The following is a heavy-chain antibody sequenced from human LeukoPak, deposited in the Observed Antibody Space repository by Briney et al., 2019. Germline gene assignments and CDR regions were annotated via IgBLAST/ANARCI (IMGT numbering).Heavy chain of an antibody. V-gene: IGHV3-23*01. CDR2: ISGSGGST. Sequence: GGSLRLSCAASGLTFTNYGMSWVRQAPGKGLEWVSGISGSGGSTYYADSVKGRFTISRDNSKNTLYLQMNSLRAEDTAMYYCAKDYATFEAFDIWGQGTMVTVSS. D-gene: IGHD1-26*01. J-gene: IGHJ3*02. CDR1: GLTFTNYG. CDR3: AKDYATFEAFDI.